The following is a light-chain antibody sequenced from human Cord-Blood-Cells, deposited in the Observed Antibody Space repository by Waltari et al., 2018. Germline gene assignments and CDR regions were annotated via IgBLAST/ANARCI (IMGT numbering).Light chain of an antibody. J-gene: IGKJ4*01. V-gene: IGKV3-11*01. CDR3: QQRSNWPPLT. Sequence: EIVLIQSPATLSLPPGERATLSCRASQSVSSYLAWYQQKPGQAPRLLIYDASNRATGIPARFSGSGSGTDFTLTISSLEPEDFAVYYCQQRSNWPPLTFGGGTKVEIK. CDR2: DAS. CDR1: QSVSSY.